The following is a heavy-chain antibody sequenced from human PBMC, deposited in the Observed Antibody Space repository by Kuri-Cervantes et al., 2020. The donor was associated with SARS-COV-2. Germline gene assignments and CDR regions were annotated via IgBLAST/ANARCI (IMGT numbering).Heavy chain of an antibody. CDR3: AREQISLIVLQSGTFAI. CDR1: GESVSSNSAA. Sequence: LRLSCAISGESVSSNSAAWDWIRQSPSGGLEWLGRTYYNSQWYTDYSPSVKSRIIIRSDTSKNHVSLQLNSVTPEDTAVYYCAREQISLIVLQSGTFAIWGQGTMVTVSS. V-gene: IGHV6-1*01. J-gene: IGHJ3*02. D-gene: IGHD3-22*01. CDR2: TYYNSQWYT.